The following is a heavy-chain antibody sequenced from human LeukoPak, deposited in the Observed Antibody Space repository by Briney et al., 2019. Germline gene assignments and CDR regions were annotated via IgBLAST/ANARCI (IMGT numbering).Heavy chain of an antibody. V-gene: IGHV1-2*02. Sequence: ASVKVSCKASGYSFTGHYLHWVRQAPGQGLEWMGWINPNSGGRKYAQKFQGRVTMTKDISISTAFMELSSLTSDDTAVYYCARDIDVQDYFDSWGQGTLVTVSS. J-gene: IGHJ4*02. CDR2: INPNSGGR. D-gene: IGHD2-15*01. CDR3: ARDIDVQDYFDS. CDR1: GYSFTGHY.